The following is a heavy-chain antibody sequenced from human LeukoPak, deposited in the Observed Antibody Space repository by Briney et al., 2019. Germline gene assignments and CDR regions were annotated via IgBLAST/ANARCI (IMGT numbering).Heavy chain of an antibody. J-gene: IGHJ4*02. CDR2: IYYSGST. V-gene: IGHV4-31*03. CDR1: GGSISSGGYY. CDR3: ARREGYYYDSSGFFGY. Sequence: PSQTLSLTCTVSGGSISSGGYYWSWIRQHPGKGLEWIGYIYYSGSTYYNPSLKSRVTISVDTSKNQFSLKLSSVTAADTAVYYCARREGYYYDSSGFFGYWGQGTLVTVSS. D-gene: IGHD3-22*01.